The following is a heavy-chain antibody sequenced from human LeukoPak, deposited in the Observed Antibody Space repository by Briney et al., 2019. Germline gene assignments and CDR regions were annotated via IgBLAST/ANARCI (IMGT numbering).Heavy chain of an antibody. CDR3: ARERRRLVGFDP. V-gene: IGHV1-69*04. CDR2: IIPILGIA. CDR1: GGTFSSYA. J-gene: IGHJ5*02. Sequence: ASVKVSCKASGGTFSSYAISWVRQAPGQGLEWMGRIIPILGIANYAQKFQGRVTITADKSTSTAYMELSSLRSEDTAVYYCARERRRLVGFDPWGQGTLVTVSS.